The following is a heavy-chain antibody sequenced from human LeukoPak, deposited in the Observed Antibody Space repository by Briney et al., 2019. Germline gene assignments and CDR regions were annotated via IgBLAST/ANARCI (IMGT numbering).Heavy chain of an antibody. D-gene: IGHD3-10*01. Sequence: PGGSLRLSCAASGFTFSSYSMNWIRQTPGKGLEWIGTIYYTGSTYFNPSLKSRASISLDTSKNQFSLRLNSVTAADTAVYYCAREGGSGTYHRDYWGQGTPVTVSS. CDR3: AREGGSGTYHRDY. CDR1: GFTFSSYS. J-gene: IGHJ4*02. CDR2: IYYTGST. V-gene: IGHV4-39*07.